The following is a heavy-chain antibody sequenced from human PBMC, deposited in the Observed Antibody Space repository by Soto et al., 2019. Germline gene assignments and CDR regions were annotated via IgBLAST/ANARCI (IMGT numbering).Heavy chain of an antibody. J-gene: IGHJ4*02. CDR1: GFSFNSYT. CDR3: ARDTDGLHY. Sequence: GGSLRLSWAASGFSFNSYTMAWVRQAPGKGLVWVSRINTDGSIIDYADSVKGRFTVSRDNAKNTLYLQMNSLRADDTAVYYCARDTDGLHYWGQGTLVTVSS. CDR2: INTDGSII. V-gene: IGHV3-74*01.